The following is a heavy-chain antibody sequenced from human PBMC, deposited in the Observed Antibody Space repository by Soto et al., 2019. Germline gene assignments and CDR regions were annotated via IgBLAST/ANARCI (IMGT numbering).Heavy chain of an antibody. J-gene: IGHJ5*02. CDR3: ALGVEDYSTWFDP. D-gene: IGHD4-4*01. CDR2: IYYSGST. Sequence: SETLSLTCTVSGGSISSSSYYWGWIRQPPGKGLEWIGSIYYSGSTYYNPSLKSRVTISVDTSKNQFSLKLSSVTAADTAVYYCALGVEDYSTWFDPWGQGTLVTVSS. CDR1: GGSISSSSYY. V-gene: IGHV4-39*01.